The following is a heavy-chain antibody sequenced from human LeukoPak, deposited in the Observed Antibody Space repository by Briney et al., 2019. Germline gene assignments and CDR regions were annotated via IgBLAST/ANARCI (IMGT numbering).Heavy chain of an antibody. CDR3: AKGSKEVLFTRDHYMDV. J-gene: IGHJ6*03. D-gene: IGHD3-3*01. CDR1: GFPFISYA. V-gene: IGHV3-30*04. Sequence: GGSLRLSFAASGFPFISYALPGVRQPPAKGLEGVPVFSYDGSNKYYADSVKGRFTISRDNSKNKLYLQMNSLRAEDTAVYYCAKGSKEVLFTRDHYMDVWGKGTTVTISS. CDR2: FSYDGSNK.